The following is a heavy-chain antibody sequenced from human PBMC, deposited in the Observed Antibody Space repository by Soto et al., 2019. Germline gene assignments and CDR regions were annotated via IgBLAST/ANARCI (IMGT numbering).Heavy chain of an antibody. CDR1: GGTFSSYT. Sequence: QVQLVQSGAEVKKPGSSVKVSCKASGGTFSSYTISWVRQAPGQGLEWMGRIIPILGIANYAQKFQGRVTITADKSTSTAYMELSSLISEDTAVYYCARGRYYDSSGSVDYWGQGTLVTVSS. CDR3: ARGRYYDSSGSVDY. CDR2: IIPILGIA. V-gene: IGHV1-69*02. J-gene: IGHJ4*02. D-gene: IGHD3-22*01.